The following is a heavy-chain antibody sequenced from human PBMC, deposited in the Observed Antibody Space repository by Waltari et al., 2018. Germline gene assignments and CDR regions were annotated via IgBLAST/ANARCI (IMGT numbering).Heavy chain of an antibody. CDR2: IMTDGSEE. Sequence: EVQLVASGGGLVQPGGSLSLSCASSGFTLSSYWMSWVRQAPGKGLEWVANIMTDGSEEYYVDSVRGRFTISRDNAKNSLFLQMNSLRPEDTAVYYCARDQWFAFDIWGQGTMVTVSS. CDR1: GFTLSSYW. D-gene: IGHD3-22*01. V-gene: IGHV3-7*01. J-gene: IGHJ3*02. CDR3: ARDQWFAFDI.